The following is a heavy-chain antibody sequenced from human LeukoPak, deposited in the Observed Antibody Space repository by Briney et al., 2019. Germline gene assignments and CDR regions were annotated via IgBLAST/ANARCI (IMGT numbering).Heavy chain of an antibody. Sequence: PGGSLRLSCAASGFTFSSYGMHLVRQAPGKGLEWVAVIWYDGSNKYYADSVKGRFTISRDNSKNTLYLQMNSLRAEDTAVYYCARVVGHSGSYDWFDPWGQGTLVTVSS. V-gene: IGHV3-33*01. CDR2: IWYDGSNK. CDR1: GFTFSSYG. CDR3: ARVVGHSGSYDWFDP. J-gene: IGHJ5*02. D-gene: IGHD1-26*01.